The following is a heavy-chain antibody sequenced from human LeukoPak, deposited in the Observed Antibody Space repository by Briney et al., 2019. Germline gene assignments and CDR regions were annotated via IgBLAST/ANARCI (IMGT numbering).Heavy chain of an antibody. V-gene: IGHV3-30*02. CDR2: IRYDGSNK. CDR3: AKDGDVINAVDVFDI. CDR1: GFTFSSYG. J-gene: IGHJ3*02. D-gene: IGHD2-21*01. Sequence: PGGSLRLSCAASGFTFSSYGMHWVRQAPGKGLEWVAFIRYDGSNKYDADSVKGRFTISRDNSKNTLYLQMNSLRVEDTAVYYCAKDGDVINAVDVFDIWGQGTMVTVSS.